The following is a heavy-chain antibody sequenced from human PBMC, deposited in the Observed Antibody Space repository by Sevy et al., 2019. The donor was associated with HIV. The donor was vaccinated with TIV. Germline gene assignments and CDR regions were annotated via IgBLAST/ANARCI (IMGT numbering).Heavy chain of an antibody. CDR1: GFTFSANW. J-gene: IGHJ4*02. CDR3: AHVTFGRFES. V-gene: IGHV3-7*01. Sequence: GGSLRLSCAASGFTFSANWMNWVRQAPGKGLEWVANIKADGSDKHYVDSVGGRFTISRDNAKNLQFLQMNSLRVEDTAVYYGAHVTFGRFESWGQGTLVTVSS. CDR2: IKADGSDK. D-gene: IGHD3-16*01.